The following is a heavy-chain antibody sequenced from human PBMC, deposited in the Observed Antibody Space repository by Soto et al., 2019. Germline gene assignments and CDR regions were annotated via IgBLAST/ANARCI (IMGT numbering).Heavy chain of an antibody. V-gene: IGHV1-2*02. CDR3: ARGPTALRYCEADY. D-gene: IGHD3-9*01. CDR1: GYTFTDYY. J-gene: IGHJ4*02. Sequence: ASVKVSCKASGYTFTDYYMHWVRQAPGQGLEWMGWINPNSGGTNYAQKFQSRVTMTRDTSISTADTELSRLRSDDTAVYYCARGPTALRYCEADYWCQGTLVTVSS. CDR2: INPNSGGT.